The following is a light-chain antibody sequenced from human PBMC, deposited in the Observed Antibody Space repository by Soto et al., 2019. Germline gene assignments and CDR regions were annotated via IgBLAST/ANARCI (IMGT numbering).Light chain of an antibody. CDR1: QDITNY. CDR3: QQANSFPLT. CDR2: EAS. J-gene: IGKJ4*01. V-gene: IGKV1-12*01. Sequence: DIQMTQSPSSLSASVGDRVTITCQASQDITNYLNWYQQKPGKAPELLISEASSLHSGVPSRFSGSGSGTDFTLTISSLQPEDFATYYCQQANSFPLTFGGGTKVEVQ.